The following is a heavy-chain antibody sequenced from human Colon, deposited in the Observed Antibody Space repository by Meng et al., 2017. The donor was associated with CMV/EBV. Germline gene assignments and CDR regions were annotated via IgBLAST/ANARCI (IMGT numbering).Heavy chain of an antibody. V-gene: IGHV4-61*01. CDR2: ISYSGRT. J-gene: IGHJ6*02. D-gene: IGHD5-18*01. CDR3: ARARGYSYGLTYYYYGMDV. Sequence: SETLSLTCTVSGGSISNSSYYWSWIRQPPGKGLEWIGYISYSGRTNYNPSLKSRVTLSIDTSKNQFSLKVSSVTAADTAVYYCARARGYSYGLTYYYYGMDVWGQGTTVTVSS. CDR1: GGSISNSSYY.